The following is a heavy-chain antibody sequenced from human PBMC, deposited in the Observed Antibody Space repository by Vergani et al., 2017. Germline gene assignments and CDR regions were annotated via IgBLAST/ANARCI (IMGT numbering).Heavy chain of an antibody. CDR2: ISNDGSKK. Sequence: QVQLAESGGGRVQPGRSLRLSCAASGFSFSSHAIHWVRQAPGKGLEWVAVISNDGSKKYYADSVKGRFTISRDNSKNTLDLQMNSLRTQDTAVYYCAKANPRNSGYDYLYYYHAMDVWGQGTTVTVSS. CDR1: GFSFSSHA. V-gene: IGHV3-30*18. D-gene: IGHD5-12*01. CDR3: AKANPRNSGYDYLYYYHAMDV. J-gene: IGHJ6*02.